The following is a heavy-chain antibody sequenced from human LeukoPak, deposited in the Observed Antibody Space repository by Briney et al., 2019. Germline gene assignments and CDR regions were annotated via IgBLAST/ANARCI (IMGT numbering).Heavy chain of an antibody. CDR3: ATLSGGSGSSNWFDP. Sequence: GGSLRLSCAASGFTFSSYTMSWVRQAPGKGLEWVSAISGSGGSTYYADSVKGRFTISRDNSKNTLYLQMNSLRAEDTAVYYCATLSGGSGSSNWFDPWGQGTLVTVSS. CDR1: GFTFSSYT. V-gene: IGHV3-23*01. J-gene: IGHJ5*02. CDR2: ISGSGGST. D-gene: IGHD3-10*01.